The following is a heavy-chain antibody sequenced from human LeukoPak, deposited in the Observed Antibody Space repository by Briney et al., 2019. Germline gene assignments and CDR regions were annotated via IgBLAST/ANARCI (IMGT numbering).Heavy chain of an antibody. D-gene: IGHD6-19*01. CDR3: ARDHLLANIAVFAFDI. J-gene: IGHJ3*02. Sequence: ASVKVSCKTSGYTFTGYYIHWVRQAPGQGLEWMGWINPNSGGTNYAQKFQGRVTMTRDTSISTAYMELSSLRSEDTAVYYCARDHLLANIAVFAFDIWGQGTMVTVSS. V-gene: IGHV1-2*02. CDR2: INPNSGGT. CDR1: GYTFTGYY.